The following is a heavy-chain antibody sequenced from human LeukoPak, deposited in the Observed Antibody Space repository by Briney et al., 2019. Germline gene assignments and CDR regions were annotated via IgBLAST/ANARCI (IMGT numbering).Heavy chain of an antibody. CDR1: GGSISSYY. Sequence: SETLSLTCTVSGGSISSYYWSWIRQPPGKGLEWIGYIYYSGSTNYNPSLKSRVTISVDTSKNQFSLKLGSVTAADAAVYYCATQILLCHYYWGQGTLVTVSS. CDR3: ATQILLCHYY. V-gene: IGHV4-59*08. CDR2: IYYSGST. D-gene: IGHD2/OR15-2a*01. J-gene: IGHJ4*02.